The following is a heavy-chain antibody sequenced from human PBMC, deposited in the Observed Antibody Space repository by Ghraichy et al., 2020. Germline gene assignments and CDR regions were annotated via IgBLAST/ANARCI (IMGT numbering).Heavy chain of an antibody. CDR1: GGTFSSYA. V-gene: IGHV1-69*13. Sequence: SVKVSCKASGGTFSSYAISWVRQAPGQGLEWMGGIIPIFGTANYAQKFQGRVTITADESTSTAYMELSSLRSEDTAVYYCAREYPAAGTGVRFDPWGQGTLVTVSS. J-gene: IGHJ5*02. D-gene: IGHD6-13*01. CDR3: AREYPAAGTGVRFDP. CDR2: IIPIFGTA.